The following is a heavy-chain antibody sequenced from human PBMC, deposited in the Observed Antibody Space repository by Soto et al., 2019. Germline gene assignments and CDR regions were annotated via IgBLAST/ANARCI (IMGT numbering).Heavy chain of an antibody. CDR2: ITGSTGTT. CDR1: GVPFSSFA. Sequence: GGSLRLSCAASGVPFSSFAMSWVRHAPGKGLEWVSEITGSTGTTYYADSVKGRFIISRDNSKNTVHLQMNSLRVEDTAVYYCAKDTSSSPYYMDVWGKGTTVTVSS. D-gene: IGHD2-2*01. CDR3: AKDTSSSPYYMDV. V-gene: IGHV3-23*01. J-gene: IGHJ6*03.